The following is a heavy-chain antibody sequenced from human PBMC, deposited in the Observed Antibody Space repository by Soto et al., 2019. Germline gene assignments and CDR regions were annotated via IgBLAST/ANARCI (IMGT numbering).Heavy chain of an antibody. Sequence: QVQLVQSGAEVKKPGASVKVSCKASGYTFTSYAMHWVRQAPGQRLEWMGWINAGNGNTKYSQKFQGRVTITRDTSASTAYMELSSLRSEDTAVYYCAREAGIAAAGYYYYCMDVWGQGTTVTVSS. CDR2: INAGNGNT. D-gene: IGHD6-13*01. CDR1: GYTFTSYA. CDR3: AREAGIAAAGYYYYCMDV. V-gene: IGHV1-3*01. J-gene: IGHJ6*02.